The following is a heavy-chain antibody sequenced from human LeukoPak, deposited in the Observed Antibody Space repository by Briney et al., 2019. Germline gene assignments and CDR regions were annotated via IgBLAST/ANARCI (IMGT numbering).Heavy chain of an antibody. Sequence: GGSLRLSCAASGFTFSSYGMHWVRQAPGKGLEWVAVISYDGSNKYYADSVKGRFTISRDNSKNTLYLQMNSLRAEDTAVYYCAKAFSTPFDYWGQGTLVTVSS. CDR1: GFTFSSYG. CDR2: ISYDGSNK. J-gene: IGHJ4*02. CDR3: AKAFSTPFDY. V-gene: IGHV3-30*18.